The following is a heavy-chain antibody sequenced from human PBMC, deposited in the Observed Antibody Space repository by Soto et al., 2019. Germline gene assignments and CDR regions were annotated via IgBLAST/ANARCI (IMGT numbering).Heavy chain of an antibody. V-gene: IGHV1-8*01. CDR1: GYSFTSLD. CDR2: MQPSTGRT. D-gene: IGHD1-26*01. CDR3: ARVVSAGVDH. J-gene: IGHJ4*01. Sequence: ASVKVSCKASGYSFTSLDINWVRQTAGQGLEWIGWMQPSTGRTGYAQKFQGRVTMTRDTSINTAYMELTTLTTDDTAFYYCARVVSAGVDHSGHGSLVTVSS.